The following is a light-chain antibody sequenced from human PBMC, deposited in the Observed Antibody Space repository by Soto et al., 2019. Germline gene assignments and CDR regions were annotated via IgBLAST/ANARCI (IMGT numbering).Light chain of an antibody. Sequence: QSALTQPASASGSLGQSITISCTGTSSDIGGYKYVSWYQQHPGKAPKLIIFEVSNRPSGVSDRFSGSNSGNTASLTISGLQAGDEADYYCTSYSRYRVLVFGGGTKVTVL. J-gene: IGLJ3*02. CDR2: EVS. CDR1: SSDIGGYKY. V-gene: IGLV2-14*01. CDR3: TSYSRYRVLV.